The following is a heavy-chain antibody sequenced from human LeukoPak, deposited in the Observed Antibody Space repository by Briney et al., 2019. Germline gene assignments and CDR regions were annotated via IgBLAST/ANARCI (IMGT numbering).Heavy chain of an antibody. V-gene: IGHV3-30*03. Sequence: GGSLRLSCSASGFAFSTYAMHWVRQAPGKGLEWVAVISYDGSYKDYGDPVKGRFTLSRDNSKSTVFLEMSSLRAEDTAVYHCARARLQWEVRYPRFDSWGQRTLVTVSS. J-gene: IGHJ4*02. CDR1: GFAFSTYA. CDR2: ISYDGSYK. D-gene: IGHD1-26*01. CDR3: ARARLQWEVRYPRFDS.